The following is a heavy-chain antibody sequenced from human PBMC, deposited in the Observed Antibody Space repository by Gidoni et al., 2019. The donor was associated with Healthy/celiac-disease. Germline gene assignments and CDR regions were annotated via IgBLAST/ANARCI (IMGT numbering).Heavy chain of an antibody. Sequence: VQLVASGGGAVQPGRSLRLSCAASGFSFSTYALQWVRQAPGKGLEWVVVISYDGSNKYHADSVKGRFTISRDNSKNTLYLQMNSLRTEDTAVFYCAKDVVPPPLGTDYYYGMDVWGQGTTVTVSS. J-gene: IGHJ6*02. D-gene: IGHD3-16*01. CDR3: AKDVVPPPLGTDYYYGMDV. CDR1: GFSFSTYA. V-gene: IGHV3-30*18. CDR2: ISYDGSNK.